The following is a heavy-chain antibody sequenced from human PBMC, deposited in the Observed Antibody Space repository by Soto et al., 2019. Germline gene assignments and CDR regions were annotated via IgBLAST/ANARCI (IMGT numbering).Heavy chain of an antibody. CDR2: ISANNDIT. D-gene: IGHD3-3*01. CDR1: GYTFTSYG. J-gene: IGHJ3*01. V-gene: IGHV1-18*01. CDR3: ARDRITTRGDAFDL. Sequence: ASVKVSCKASGYTFTSYGISWVRQAPGQGLEWMGRISANNDITNYAQKFQGRVTMTTDRSTSTAYMELTSLKSEDTAVYYCARDRITTRGDAFDLWGQGTMVTVSS.